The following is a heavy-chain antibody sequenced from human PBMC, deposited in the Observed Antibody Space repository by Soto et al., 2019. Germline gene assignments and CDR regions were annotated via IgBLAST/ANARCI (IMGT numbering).Heavy chain of an antibody. V-gene: IGHV3-74*01. CDR1: GFTFSSYW. D-gene: IGHD7-27*01. CDR2: INSDGSST. J-gene: IGHJ3*02. Sequence: GGSLRLSCAASGFTFSSYWMHWVRQAPGKGLVWVSRINSDGSSTSYADSVKGRFTISRDNAKNTLYLQMNSLRAEDTAVYYCAIIHQLTGDDAFDIWGQGTMVTVSS. CDR3: AIIHQLTGDDAFDI.